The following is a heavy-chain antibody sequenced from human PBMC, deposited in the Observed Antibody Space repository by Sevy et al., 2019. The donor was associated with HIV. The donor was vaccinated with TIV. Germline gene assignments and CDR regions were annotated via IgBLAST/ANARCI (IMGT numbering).Heavy chain of an antibody. CDR2: VSSDGRNK. CDR1: EFSFSSYG. CDR3: ARDEGILPPGYYYYGMDV. V-gene: IGHV3-30*04. D-gene: IGHD3-10*01. Sequence: GGSLRLSCAASEFSFSSYGMHWVRQAQGKGLEWVAVVSSDGRNKNYADSVKGRFTISRDNSKNTLYLQMNSLRAEDTAFYYCARDEGILPPGYYYYGMDVWGQGTTVTVSS. J-gene: IGHJ6*02.